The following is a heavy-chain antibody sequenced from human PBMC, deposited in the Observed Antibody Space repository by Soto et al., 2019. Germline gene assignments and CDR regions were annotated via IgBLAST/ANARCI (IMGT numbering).Heavy chain of an antibody. J-gene: IGHJ4*02. Sequence: EVQLLESGGGLLQPGGSLRLSCADSGFTFSSVAMAWVRQAPGKGLEWVSSITDSGGSTDYADSVKGRFTISRDNSRNTLYLQMNSLRADDTAVYYCAKLYWNPRYFDYWGQGTRVTISS. CDR1: GFTFSSVA. V-gene: IGHV3-23*01. D-gene: IGHD1-1*01. CDR3: AKLYWNPRYFDY. CDR2: ITDSGGST.